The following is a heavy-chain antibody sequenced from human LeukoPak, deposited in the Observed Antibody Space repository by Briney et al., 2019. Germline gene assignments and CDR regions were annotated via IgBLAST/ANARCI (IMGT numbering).Heavy chain of an antibody. J-gene: IGHJ4*02. CDR2: INPNSGGT. Sequence: GASVKVSCKASGYTFTGYYMHWVRQAPGQGLEWMGWINPNSGGTNYAQKFQGRVTMTRDTSISTAYMELSRLRSDDTAVYYCAREYSSSWPYYFDYWGQGTLVTVSS. V-gene: IGHV1-2*02. D-gene: IGHD6-13*01. CDR1: GYTFTGYY. CDR3: AREYSSSWPYYFDY.